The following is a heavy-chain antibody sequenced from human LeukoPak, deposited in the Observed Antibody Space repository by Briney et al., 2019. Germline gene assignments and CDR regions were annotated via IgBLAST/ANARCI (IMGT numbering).Heavy chain of an antibody. D-gene: IGHD4-17*01. J-gene: IGHJ4*02. CDR1: GFTFSSYA. V-gene: IGHV3-23*01. CDR3: ARDYADYVGYFFFDY. Sequence: GGSLRLSCAASGFTFSSYAMSWVRQAPGKGREWVSSISGGGETTYYADSAKGRFTISKANSQNTLYLQMNSLRAEDTAVYYCARDYADYVGYFFFDYWGQGTLVTVSS. CDR2: ISGGGETT.